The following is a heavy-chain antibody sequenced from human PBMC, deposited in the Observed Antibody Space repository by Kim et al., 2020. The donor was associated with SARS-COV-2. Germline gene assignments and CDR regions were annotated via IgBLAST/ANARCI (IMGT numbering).Heavy chain of an antibody. V-gene: IGHV3-48*02. CDR1: GFTFSSYS. Sequence: GGSLRLSCAASGFTFSSYSMNWVRQAPGKGLEWVSYISSSSSTIYHADSVKGRFTISRDNAKNSLYLQMNSLRDEDTAVYYCARDPRAYYYDSSGPSTDWGQGTLVTVSS. CDR3: ARDPRAYYYDSSGPSTD. CDR2: ISSSSSTI. D-gene: IGHD3-22*01. J-gene: IGHJ4*02.